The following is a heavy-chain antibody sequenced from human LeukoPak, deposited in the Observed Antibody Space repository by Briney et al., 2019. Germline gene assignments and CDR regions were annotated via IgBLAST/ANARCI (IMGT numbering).Heavy chain of an antibody. V-gene: IGHV1-8*02. Sequence: ASVKVSCKASGYTFTSYGISWVRQAPGQGLEWMAWMNPSSGYTGYAQKFQGRVTMTRNTSTSTAYMELSSLTSEDTAVYYCARGTSIEVAGYWGQGTLVTVSS. CDR1: GYTFTSYG. CDR3: ARGTSIEVAGY. CDR2: MNPSSGYT. J-gene: IGHJ4*02. D-gene: IGHD6-19*01.